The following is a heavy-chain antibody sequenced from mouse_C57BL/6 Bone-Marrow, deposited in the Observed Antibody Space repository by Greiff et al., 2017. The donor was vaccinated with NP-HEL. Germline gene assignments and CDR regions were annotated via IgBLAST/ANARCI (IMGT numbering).Heavy chain of an antibody. Sequence: VQLQQSGAELVRPGTSVKMSCKASGYTFTNYWIGWAKQRPGHGLEWIGDIYPGGGYTNYNEKFKGKATLTADKSSRTAYMQFSSLTSEDSAIYYCARLGDYDAMDYWGQGTSVTVSS. CDR1: GYTFTNYW. V-gene: IGHV1-63*01. J-gene: IGHJ4*01. CDR3: ARLGDYDAMDY. CDR2: IYPGGGYT.